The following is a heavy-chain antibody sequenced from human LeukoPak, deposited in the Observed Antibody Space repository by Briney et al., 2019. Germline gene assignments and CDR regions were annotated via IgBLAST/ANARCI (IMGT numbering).Heavy chain of an antibody. CDR1: GYTFTGYY. Sequence: GASVKVSCKASGYTFTGYYMHWVRQAPGQGLEWMGWINPNSGGTNYAQKFQGRVTMTRDTSISTAYMELSRLRSDDTAVYYCARPYSSGWYRLDYWGQGTLVTVSS. CDR2: INPNSGGT. CDR3: ARPYSSGWYRLDY. J-gene: IGHJ4*02. V-gene: IGHV1-2*02. D-gene: IGHD6-19*01.